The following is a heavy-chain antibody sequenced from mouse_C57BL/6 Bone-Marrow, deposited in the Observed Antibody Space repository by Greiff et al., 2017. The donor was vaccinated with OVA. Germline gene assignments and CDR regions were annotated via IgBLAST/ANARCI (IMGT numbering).Heavy chain of an antibody. Sequence: EVQLVESGPGLVKPSQSLSLSCSVTGYSITSGYFWYWIRQFPGNKLEWMGYLSYDGSTNYNPSLKNRSSSTHDTSKNQFFLKLNSVTTEDTATYYCARAGSWGQGTTLTVSS. CDR1: GYSITSGYF. J-gene: IGHJ2*01. D-gene: IGHD4-1*01. CDR2: LSYDGST. CDR3: ARAGS. V-gene: IGHV3-6*01.